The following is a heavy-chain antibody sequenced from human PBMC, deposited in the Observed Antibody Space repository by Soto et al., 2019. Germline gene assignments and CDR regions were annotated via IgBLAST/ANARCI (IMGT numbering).Heavy chain of an antibody. CDR3: ARHVLRYFDWSEPGYYFDY. J-gene: IGHJ4*02. Sequence: PSETLSLTCTVSGGPISSYYWSWIRQPPGKGLEWIGYIYYSGSTNYNPSLKSRVTISVDTSKNQFSLKLSSVTAADTAVYYCARHVLRYFDWSEPGYYFDYWGQRTPVTVSS. CDR1: GGPISSYY. V-gene: IGHV4-59*08. D-gene: IGHD3-9*01. CDR2: IYYSGST.